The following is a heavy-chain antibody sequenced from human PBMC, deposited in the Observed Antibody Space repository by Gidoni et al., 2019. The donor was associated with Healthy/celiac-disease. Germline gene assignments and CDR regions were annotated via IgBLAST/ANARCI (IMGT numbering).Heavy chain of an antibody. V-gene: IGHV3-20*04. J-gene: IGHJ6*03. D-gene: IGHD4-17*01. CDR1: GFTLGDYG. CDR2: INWNGGST. CDR3: ARVGVYGDYWGEGAKGYYYYYYMDV. Sequence: EVQLVESGGGVVRPGGSLRLACAASGFTLGDYGMSGFRQAPGKGLELVSGINWNGGSTGYAYSVKGRFTISRDNAKNSLYLQMNSLRAEDTALYYCARVGVYGDYWGEGAKGYYYYYYMDVWGKGTTVTVSS.